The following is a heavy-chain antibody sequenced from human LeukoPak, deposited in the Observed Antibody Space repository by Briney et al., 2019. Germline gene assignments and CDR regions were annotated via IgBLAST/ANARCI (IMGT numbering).Heavy chain of an antibody. D-gene: IGHD5-18*01. CDR1: GFTFSSYA. J-gene: IGHJ4*02. CDR3: ARETAMVTPLFDY. V-gene: IGHV3-30-3*01. CDR2: ISYDGSNK. Sequence: QTGGSLRLSCAASGFTFSSYAMHWVRQAPGKGLEWVAVISYDGSNKYYADSVKGRFTISRDNSKNTLYLRMNSVRAEDTAVYYCARETAMVTPLFDYWGQGTLVTVSS.